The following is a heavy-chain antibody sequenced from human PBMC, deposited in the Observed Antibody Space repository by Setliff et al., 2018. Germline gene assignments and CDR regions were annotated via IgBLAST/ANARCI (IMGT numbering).Heavy chain of an antibody. CDR1: GYTFSRYG. J-gene: IGHJ6*03. Sequence: ASVKVSCKASGYTFSRYGISWVRQAPGQGLEWMGWISAYNGNTTYAQKLQDRVTMTTDTSTSTAYMELRSLRSDDTAVYYCARRNFYYDSSGFALYYYYMDVWGKGTTVTVSS. D-gene: IGHD3-22*01. V-gene: IGHV1-18*01. CDR3: ARRNFYYDSSGFALYYYYMDV. CDR2: ISAYNGNT.